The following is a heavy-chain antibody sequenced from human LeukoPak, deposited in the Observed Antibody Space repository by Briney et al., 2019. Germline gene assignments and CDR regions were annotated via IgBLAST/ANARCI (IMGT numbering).Heavy chain of an antibody. CDR2: IKWDDGST. CDR1: GFTFRDYN. Sequence: GGSLRLSCAASGFTFRDYNMHWVRQAPGKGLEWVSHIKWDDGSTYYADSVKGRFPISRDNSKNSLYLQMNSLRTEDTALYYCAKDRERFGSGPIRHWGQGTLVTVSS. CDR3: AKDRERFGSGPIRH. J-gene: IGHJ1*01. D-gene: IGHD1-1*01. V-gene: IGHV3-43*01.